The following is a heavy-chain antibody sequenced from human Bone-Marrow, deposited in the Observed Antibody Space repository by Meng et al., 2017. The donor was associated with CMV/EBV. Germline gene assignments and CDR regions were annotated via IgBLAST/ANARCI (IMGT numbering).Heavy chain of an antibody. CDR3: AGVTIFGVVSAFDS. J-gene: IGHJ3*02. D-gene: IGHD3-3*01. V-gene: IGHV3-21*01. CDR2: ISSSSSYI. Sequence: GESLKISCAASGFTFSSYSMNWVRQAPGKGLEWVSSISSSSSYIYYADSVKGRFTISRDNAKNSLYLQMNSLRAEDTAVYYCAGVTIFGVVSAFDSWGQGTMVTVSS. CDR1: GFTFSSYS.